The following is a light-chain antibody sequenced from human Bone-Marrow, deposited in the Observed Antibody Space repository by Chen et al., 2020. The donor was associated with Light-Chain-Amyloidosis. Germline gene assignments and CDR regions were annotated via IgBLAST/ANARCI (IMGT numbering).Light chain of an antibody. J-gene: IGLJ2*01. CDR3: QVWDSSSDQVV. CDR2: YDS. Sequence: SYVLTQPPSVSVAPGKTARIPCGGNHIGSKTVYWYQQKPGQAPVLVIYYDSDRPSGIPERFTGAKCGKAATLTISRLEAGDEAYYYCQVWDSSSDQVVFGGGTKLTVL. V-gene: IGLV3-21*04. CDR1: HIGSKT.